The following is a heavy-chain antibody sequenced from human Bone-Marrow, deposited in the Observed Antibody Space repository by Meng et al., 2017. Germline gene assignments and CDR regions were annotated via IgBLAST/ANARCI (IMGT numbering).Heavy chain of an antibody. V-gene: IGHV3-74*01. J-gene: IGHJ4*02. Sequence: GESLKISCAASGFTFSSYWMDWVRHALGMGLVWVSRINGDGTSTSYADSVKGRFTISRDNAKNTLYLQMNSLRAEDTAVYYCTRASIAVADKGDYWGQGTLVTVSS. CDR1: GFTFSSYW. CDR3: TRASIAVADKGDY. D-gene: IGHD6-19*01. CDR2: INGDGTST.